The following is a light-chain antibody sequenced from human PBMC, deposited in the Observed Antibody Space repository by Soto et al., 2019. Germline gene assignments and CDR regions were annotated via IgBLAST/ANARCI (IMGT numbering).Light chain of an antibody. V-gene: IGKV1-5*01. Sequence: DIQMTQSPSTLSASVGGRVTITCRASQSIGSWLAWYQRKPGKAPKLLIYDASSLERGVPSRFSGAGSGTEFTLTITSLQPDDFGTYYCQQYNGHTWMFGQGTKVDI. CDR3: QQYNGHTWM. J-gene: IGKJ1*01. CDR1: QSIGSW. CDR2: DAS.